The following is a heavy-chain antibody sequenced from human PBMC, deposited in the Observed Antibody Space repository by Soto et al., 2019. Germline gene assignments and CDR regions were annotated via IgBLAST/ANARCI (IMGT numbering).Heavy chain of an antibody. CDR2: IDTSGTKI. J-gene: IGHJ4*02. D-gene: IGHD3-3*01. CDR1: GYTFSDYY. Sequence: QVQLVESGGDLVKPGGSLRLSCAASGYTFSDYYMSWIRQAPGKGLEWISYIDTSGTKIYYADSVKGRFTITRDNAKNSLYVEMNSMGDEDAAVYYCASHDDIWSGYLSPVDYWGQGTLVSVSS. CDR3: ASHDDIWSGYLSPVDY. V-gene: IGHV3-11*01.